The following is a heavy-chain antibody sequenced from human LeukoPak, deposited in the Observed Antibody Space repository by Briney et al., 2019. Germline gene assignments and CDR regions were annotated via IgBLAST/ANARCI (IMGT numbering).Heavy chain of an antibody. V-gene: IGHV4-34*01. CDR1: GGSFSGYY. CDR2: ISHSGST. CDR3: ARPGIAVAGNSGDY. D-gene: IGHD6-19*01. Sequence: PSETLSLTCAVYGGSFSGYYWSWIRQPPGKGLEWIGEISHSGSTNYNPSLKSRATISVDTSKNQFSLKLSSVTAADTAVYYCARPGIAVAGNSGDYWGQGTLVPSPQ. J-gene: IGHJ4*02.